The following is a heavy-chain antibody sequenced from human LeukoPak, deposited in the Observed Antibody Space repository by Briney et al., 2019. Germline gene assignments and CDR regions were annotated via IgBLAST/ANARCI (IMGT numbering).Heavy chain of an antibody. J-gene: IGHJ4*02. CDR3: ARRREGTTGTTSTLYFDY. D-gene: IGHD1-1*01. Sequence: GASVKVSCKASGYTFTGYYMHWARQAPGQGLEWMGRINPNSGGTNYAQKFQGRVTMTRDTSISTAYMELSRLRSDDTAVYYCARRREGTTGTTSTLYFDYWGQGTLVTVSS. V-gene: IGHV1-2*06. CDR1: GYTFTGYY. CDR2: INPNSGGT.